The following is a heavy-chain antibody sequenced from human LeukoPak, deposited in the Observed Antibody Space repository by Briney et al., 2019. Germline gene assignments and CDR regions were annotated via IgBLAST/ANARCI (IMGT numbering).Heavy chain of an antibody. CDR3: AKEPGSTGAYDT. CDR1: GFTFSDCS. J-gene: IGHJ4*02. CDR2: IRYDGIGK. V-gene: IGHV3-30*02. D-gene: IGHD5-12*01. Sequence: GVSLRLSCAASGFTFSDCSMHWVRLAPGKGLEWVAFIRYDGIGKSYADSVKGRFTVSRDNSKNTLFLQMNSLRTEDTAVYYCAKEPGSTGAYDTWGQGTLVTVSS.